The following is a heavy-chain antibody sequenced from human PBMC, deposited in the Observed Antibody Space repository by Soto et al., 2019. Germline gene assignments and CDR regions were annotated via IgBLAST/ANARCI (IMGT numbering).Heavy chain of an antibody. CDR2: IKQDGSEK. CDR1: GFTFSSYW. CDR3: ARSYIVSGSYYGFFDC. V-gene: IGHV3-7*01. J-gene: IGHJ4*02. Sequence: EVQLVESGGGLVQPGGSLRLSCAASGFTFSSYWMTWVRQAPGKGLEWVANIKQDGSEKYYVDSVKGRFTISRDNAKNSLYMQMNSLRAEDTALYYCARSYIVSGSYYGFFDCWGQGTLVTVSS. D-gene: IGHD1-26*01.